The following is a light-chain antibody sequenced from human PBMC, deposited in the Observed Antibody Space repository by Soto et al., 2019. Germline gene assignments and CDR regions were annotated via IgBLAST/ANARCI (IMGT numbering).Light chain of an antibody. CDR3: QQYNNYWT. CDR1: QSISYW. CDR2: KAS. V-gene: IGKV1-5*03. Sequence: DIQMTQSPSTLSASVGDRVTITCRASQSISYWLAWYQQKPGKAPNLLIYKASSLESGVPSRFSGSGSGTEFTLTSSRRQPDDFATYYCQQYNNYWTFGQVTKVEIK. J-gene: IGKJ1*01.